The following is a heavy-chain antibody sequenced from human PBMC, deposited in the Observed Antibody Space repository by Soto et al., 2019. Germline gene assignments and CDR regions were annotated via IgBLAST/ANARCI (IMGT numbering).Heavy chain of an antibody. D-gene: IGHD6-6*01. CDR1: GGTFSSYA. Sequence: QVQLVQSGAEVKKPGSSVKVSCKASGGTFSSYAISWVRQAPGQGLEWMGGIIPIFGTANYAQKFQGRVTITADESTSTAYMELSSLRSEDTAVYYCARGPAALIAARPPHWADYWGQGTLVTVSS. CDR2: IIPIFGTA. J-gene: IGHJ4*02. V-gene: IGHV1-69*01. CDR3: ARGPAALIAARPPHWADY.